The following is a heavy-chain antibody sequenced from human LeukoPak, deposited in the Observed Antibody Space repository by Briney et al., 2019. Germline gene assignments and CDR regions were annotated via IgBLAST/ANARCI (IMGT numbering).Heavy chain of an antibody. CDR2: IYYSGTT. D-gene: IGHD6-13*01. J-gene: IGHJ4*02. CDR3: ARHGGAAAAIDC. V-gene: IGHV4-39*01. Sequence: SETLSLTCTVSGGFVSSSSYFWGWIRQPPGKGLEWIGSIYYSGTTYYNPSLKSRITISVDTSKNQFSLKLNSVTAADTAVYYCARHGGAAAAIDCWGQGTLVTVSS. CDR1: GGFVSSSSYF.